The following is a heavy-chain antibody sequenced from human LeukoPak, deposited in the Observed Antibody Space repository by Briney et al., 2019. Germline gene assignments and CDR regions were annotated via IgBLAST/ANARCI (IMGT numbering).Heavy chain of an antibody. D-gene: IGHD4-11*01. CDR1: GGSISSSSYY. CDR3: TRGLTTDKIDY. CDR2: MHYGGSP. V-gene: IGHV4-39*07. J-gene: IGHJ4*02. Sequence: PSETLSLTCSVSGGSISSSSYYWGWIRQPPGKGLEWIGRMHYGGSPSYNPSLQSRVTISADTSKNQFSLNLYSVTAADTAVYYCTRGLTTDKIDYWGQGTLVTVSA.